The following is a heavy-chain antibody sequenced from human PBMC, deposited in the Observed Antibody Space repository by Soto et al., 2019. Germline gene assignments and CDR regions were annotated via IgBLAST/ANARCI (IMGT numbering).Heavy chain of an antibody. V-gene: IGHV4-59*01. CDR1: GGSISSYY. D-gene: IGHD2-2*01. CDR3: ARQRSLGDIVLGPAATYYYYYGMDV. Sequence: SSETLSLTCTVSGGSISSYYWSWIRQPPGKGLEWIGYIYYSGSTNYNPSLKSRVTISVDTSKNQFSLKLSSVTAADTAVYYCARQRSLGDIVLGPAATYYYYYGMDVWGQGTTVTVSS. J-gene: IGHJ6*02. CDR2: IYYSGST.